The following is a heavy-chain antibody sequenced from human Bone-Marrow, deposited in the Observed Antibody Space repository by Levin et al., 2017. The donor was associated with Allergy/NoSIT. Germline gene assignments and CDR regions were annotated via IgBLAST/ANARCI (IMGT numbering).Heavy chain of an antibody. V-gene: IGHV1-2*02. Sequence: ASVKVSCKASGYTFTGYYMHWVRQAPGQGLEWMGWINPNSGGTNYAQKFQGRVTMTRDTSISTAYMELSRLRSDDTAVYYCAREAPDIVVVPAARTTNWFDPWGQGTLVTVSS. CDR3: AREAPDIVVVPAARTTNWFDP. CDR1: GYTFTGYY. J-gene: IGHJ5*02. CDR2: INPNSGGT. D-gene: IGHD2-2*01.